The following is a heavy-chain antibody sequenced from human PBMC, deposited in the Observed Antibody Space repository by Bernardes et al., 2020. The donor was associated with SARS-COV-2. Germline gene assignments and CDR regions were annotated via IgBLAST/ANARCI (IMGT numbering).Heavy chain of an antibody. D-gene: IGHD3-10*01. Sequence: TLSLTCTVSGGSISSGSDYWSWIRQPAGKGLEWIGRIYTSGSTNYNPSLKSRVTISVDTSRNQFSLKLSSVTAADTAVHYCARDKINSGSSKGHWFDPWGQGTLVTVSS. J-gene: IGHJ5*02. CDR1: GGSISSGSDY. CDR2: IYTSGST. V-gene: IGHV4-61*02. CDR3: ARDKINSGSSKGHWFDP.